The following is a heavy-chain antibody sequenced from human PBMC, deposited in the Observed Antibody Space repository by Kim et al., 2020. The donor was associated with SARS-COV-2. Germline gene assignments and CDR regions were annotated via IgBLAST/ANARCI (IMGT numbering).Heavy chain of an antibody. J-gene: IGHJ4*02. V-gene: IGHV3-23*01. CDR3: AKDAYYEYVWGSYNGY. Sequence: SVNGRFTISQDNTKNALYLQMNSLRAEDTAVYYCAKDAYYEYVWGSYNGYWGQGTLVTVSS. D-gene: IGHD3-16*01.